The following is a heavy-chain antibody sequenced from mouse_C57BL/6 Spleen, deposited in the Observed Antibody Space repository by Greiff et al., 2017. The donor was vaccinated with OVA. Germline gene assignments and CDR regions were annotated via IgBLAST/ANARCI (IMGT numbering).Heavy chain of an antibody. CDR2: IDPSDSYT. CDR3: AYYGSSYFDY. V-gene: IGHV1-50*01. D-gene: IGHD1-1*01. J-gene: IGHJ2*01. CDR1: GYTFTSYW. Sequence: QVQLQQPGAELVKPGASVKLSCKASGYTFTSYWMQWVKQRPGQGLEWIGEIDPSDSYTNYNQKFKGKATLPVDTSSSTAFMQLSSLTSEDSAVYYCAYYGSSYFDYWGQGTTLTVSS.